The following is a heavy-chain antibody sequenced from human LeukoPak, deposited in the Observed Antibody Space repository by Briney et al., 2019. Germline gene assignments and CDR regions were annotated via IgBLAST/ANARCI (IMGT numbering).Heavy chain of an antibody. CDR2: IFGSASKI. CDR3: VKDRVPDSGWSFDV. Sequence: PGGSLRLSCTTSGFTFPTYSMSWVRQAPGQGLEWVASIFGSASKIYRADSVKGRFTVSRDNSKNTLYLQMNGLRVEDTALYYCVKDRVPDSGWSFDVWGQGTMVTVSA. J-gene: IGHJ3*01. V-gene: IGHV3-23*01. D-gene: IGHD6-19*01. CDR1: GFTFPTYS.